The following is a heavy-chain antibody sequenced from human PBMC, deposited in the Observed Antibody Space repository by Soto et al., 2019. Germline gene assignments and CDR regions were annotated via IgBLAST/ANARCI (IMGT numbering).Heavy chain of an antibody. Sequence: SQTPSLSCAVYVGSFSFYYCNWIRQPQGKGLEWLGEINHSGSTNQNPSLKSRVSISVDRSKNKFALKMRSVTAADTAVYYCVRGISMKVAVQRDAHDKYYFDSWGQGTMVTVSS. CDR2: INHSGST. CDR3: VRGISMKVAVQRDAHDKYYFDS. D-gene: IGHD3-22*01. J-gene: IGHJ4*02. CDR1: VGSFSFYY. V-gene: IGHV4-34*01.